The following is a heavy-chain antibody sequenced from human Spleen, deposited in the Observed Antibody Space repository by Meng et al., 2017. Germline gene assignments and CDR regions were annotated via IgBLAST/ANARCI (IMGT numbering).Heavy chain of an antibody. J-gene: IGHJ6*02. V-gene: IGHV1-18*01. D-gene: IGHD3-22*01. CDR1: GYTFNSYG. Sequence: QVQLVQSGAEVKTPGASVNVACKASGYTFNSYGTSWVRQAPGQGLEWMGWINAYNGDTNYAQKLQGRVTMTTDTSTSTAYMELRSLTSDDTAVYYCARLPSFIVVDVDDGMDVWGQGTTVTVSS. CDR3: ARLPSFIVVDVDDGMDV. CDR2: INAYNGDT.